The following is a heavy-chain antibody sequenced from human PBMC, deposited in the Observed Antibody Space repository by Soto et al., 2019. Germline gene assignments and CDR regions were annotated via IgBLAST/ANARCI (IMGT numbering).Heavy chain of an antibody. V-gene: IGHV3-64*01. CDR2: ISSNGGST. CDR3: ARGRYCSSTSCPRTHYYYYMDV. Sequence: EVQLVESGGGLVQPGGSLRLSCAASGFTFSSYAMHWVRQAPGKGLEYASAISSNGGSTYYANSVKGRFTISRDNSKNTLYLQMGSLRAEDMAVYYCARGRYCSSTSCPRTHYYYYMDVWGKGTTVTVSS. CDR1: GFTFSSYA. D-gene: IGHD2-2*01. J-gene: IGHJ6*03.